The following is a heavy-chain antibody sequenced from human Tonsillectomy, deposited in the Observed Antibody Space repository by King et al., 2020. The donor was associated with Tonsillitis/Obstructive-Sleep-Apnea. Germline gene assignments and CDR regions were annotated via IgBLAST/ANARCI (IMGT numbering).Heavy chain of an antibody. D-gene: IGHD3-10*01. V-gene: IGHV3-23*04. CDR3: AKRSTGIYYYYMDV. CDR1: GFTFSSYA. CDR2: ISGSGGST. J-gene: IGHJ6*03. Sequence: VQLVESGGGLVQPGGYLRLSCAASGFTFSSYAMSWVRQAPGKGLEWVSAISGSGGSTYSADSVKGRFTISRDNSKNTLYLQMNSLRAEDTAVYYCAKRSTGIYYYYMDVWGKGTTVTVSS.